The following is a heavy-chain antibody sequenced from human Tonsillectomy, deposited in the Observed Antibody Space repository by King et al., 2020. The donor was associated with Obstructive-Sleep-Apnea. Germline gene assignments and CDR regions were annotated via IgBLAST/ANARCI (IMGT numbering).Heavy chain of an antibody. J-gene: IGHJ3*01. CDR3: ARHSGSTWSPYDF. Sequence: VQLVESGAEVKKPGESLTISCRGSGYSFSTFWIAWVRQLPGKGLEWMGVIYPGDSDTRYSPSFQGQVTISVDKSISTAYLQWSSLKPSDTAVFYCARHSGSTWSPYDFWGQGTRVTVSS. CDR1: GYSFSTFW. CDR2: IYPGDSDT. D-gene: IGHD6-13*01. V-gene: IGHV5-51*01.